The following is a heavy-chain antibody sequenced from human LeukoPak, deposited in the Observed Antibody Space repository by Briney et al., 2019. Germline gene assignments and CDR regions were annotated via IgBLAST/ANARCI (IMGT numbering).Heavy chain of an antibody. CDR1: GESISSHY. V-gene: IGHV4-59*11. J-gene: IGHJ6*03. Sequence: SETLSLTCNVSGESISSHYWSWTRQSPGKGLEWIGYVTNSGTTKFNPSLKSRVTISRDTSKNQISLRLSSVTAADTAVYYCARRSGWGYYYYMDVWGKGTTVTISS. D-gene: IGHD6-19*01. CDR2: VTNSGTT. CDR3: ARRSGWGYYYYMDV.